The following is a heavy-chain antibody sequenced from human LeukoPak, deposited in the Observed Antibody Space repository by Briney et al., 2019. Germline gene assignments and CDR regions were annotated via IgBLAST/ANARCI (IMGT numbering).Heavy chain of an antibody. Sequence: GTSVNVSCKASGFTFTSSAMQWVRQARGQHLEWIGWIVVGSGNTNYAQKFQERVTITRDMSTSTAYMELSSLRSEDTAVYYCFTVTTGVPNAFDIWGQGTMVTVSS. D-gene: IGHD4-17*01. CDR1: GFTFTSSA. CDR2: IVVGSGNT. J-gene: IGHJ3*02. V-gene: IGHV1-58*02. CDR3: FTVTTGVPNAFDI.